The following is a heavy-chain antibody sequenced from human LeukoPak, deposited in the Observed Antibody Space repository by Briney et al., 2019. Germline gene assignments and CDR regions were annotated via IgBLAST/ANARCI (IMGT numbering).Heavy chain of an antibody. CDR1: GFTFSSFG. CDR3: VRGVGVSRTNYFDP. CDR2: NWYDANNR. Sequence: GGSLRLSCAAPGFTFSSFGMHWVRQAPGKGLGWVAVNWYDANNRYDADSVKRRFIISRDNSKTTLLLQMNSRRDDDTAVYYWVRGVGVSRTNYFDPWGQGT. J-gene: IGHJ5*02. D-gene: IGHD5-24*01. V-gene: IGHV3-33*01.